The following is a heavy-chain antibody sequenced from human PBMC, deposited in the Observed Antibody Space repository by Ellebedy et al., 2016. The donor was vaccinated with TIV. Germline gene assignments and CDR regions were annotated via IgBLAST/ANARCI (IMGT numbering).Heavy chain of an antibody. J-gene: IGHJ4*01. CDR3: ASVSKGY. D-gene: IGHD5/OR15-5a*01. Sequence: MPSETLSLTCTVPGGSISSYYWSWILQPAGKGLEWIGRIYTSGSTKYNPSLKSRVSLSLDTSKNQISLNLSSVTAADTAVYYCASVSKGYWGHGTLVTVSS. V-gene: IGHV4-4*07. CDR2: IYTSGST. CDR1: GGSISSYY.